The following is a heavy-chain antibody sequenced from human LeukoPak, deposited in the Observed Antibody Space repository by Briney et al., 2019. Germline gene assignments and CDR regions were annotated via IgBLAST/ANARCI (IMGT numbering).Heavy chain of an antibody. CDR2: ISSSGSTI. CDR3: ARDLAVAAYYFDY. CDR1: GFTFSDYY. V-gene: IGHV3-11*01. Sequence: GGSLRLSCAASGFTFSDYYVSWIRQAPGKGLEGVSYISSSGSTIYYAASVKGRFTISWDNAKNSLYLQMNSLRAEDTAVYYCARDLAVAAYYFDYWGQGTLVTVSS. J-gene: IGHJ4*02. D-gene: IGHD6-19*01.